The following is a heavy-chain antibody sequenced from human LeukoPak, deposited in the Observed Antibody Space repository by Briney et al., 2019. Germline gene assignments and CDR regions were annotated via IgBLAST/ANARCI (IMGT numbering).Heavy chain of an antibody. CDR2: IYYSGST. V-gene: IGHV4-39*07. Sequence: SETLSLTCTVSGGSISSSSYYWGWIRQPPGKGLEWIGSIYYSGSTYYNPSLKSRVTISVDTSKNQFSLKLSSVTAADTAVYYCARRPRFSRGTFYYDSSGHNFDYWGQGTLVTVSS. J-gene: IGHJ4*02. D-gene: IGHD3-22*01. CDR3: ARRPRFSRGTFYYDSSGHNFDY. CDR1: GGSISSSSYY.